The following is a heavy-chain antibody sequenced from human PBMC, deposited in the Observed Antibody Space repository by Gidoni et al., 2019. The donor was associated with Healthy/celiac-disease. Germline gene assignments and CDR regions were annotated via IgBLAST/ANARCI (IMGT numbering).Heavy chain of an antibody. J-gene: IGHJ4*02. V-gene: IGHV3-11*05. CDR2: ISSSSSYT. CDR1: GFTFSDNY. Sequence: QVQLVESGGGLVKPGGSLRLSCAASGFTFSDNYMSWIRQAPGKGLEWVSYISSSSSYTNYADSVKGRFTISRDNAKNSLYLQMNSLRAEDTAVYYCARLVGYSYGYFDYWGQGTLVTVSS. CDR3: ARLVGYSYGYFDY. D-gene: IGHD5-18*01.